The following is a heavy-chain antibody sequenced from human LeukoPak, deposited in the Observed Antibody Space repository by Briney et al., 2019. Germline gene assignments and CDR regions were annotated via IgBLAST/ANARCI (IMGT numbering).Heavy chain of an antibody. J-gene: IGHJ6*02. V-gene: IGHV3-23*01. D-gene: IGHD3-16*01. CDR1: GLTFNNYA. Sequence: GGSLRLSCAVSGLTFNNYAMSWVRQTPGKGLEWVSAISKSGDHTYYAASAKGRFTIYRDNSKNTQYLQMNSLRAEDTAVYYCATSWGPDTSAFRWGRDGMDVWGQGTTVIVS. CDR3: ATSWGPDTSAFRWGRDGMDV. CDR2: ISKSGDHT.